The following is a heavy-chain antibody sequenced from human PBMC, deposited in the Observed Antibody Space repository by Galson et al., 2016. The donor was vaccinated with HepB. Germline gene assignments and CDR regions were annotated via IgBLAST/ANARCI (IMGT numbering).Heavy chain of an antibody. Sequence: ETLSLTCAVSGDSISSQNWWNWVRQPPGKGLEWIGEIFHGGSANYNPSPKSRVTISLDKSNNHISLKLSSVTAADTAVYYCARARRYCASRSCYFDPWGQGTLVTVSS. D-gene: IGHD2-2*01. V-gene: IGHV4-4*02. CDR1: GDSISSQNW. CDR2: IFHGGSA. CDR3: ARARRYCASRSCYFDP. J-gene: IGHJ5*02.